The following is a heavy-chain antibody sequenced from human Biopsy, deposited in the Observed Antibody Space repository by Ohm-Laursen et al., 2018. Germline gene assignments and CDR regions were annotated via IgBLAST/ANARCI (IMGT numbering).Heavy chain of an antibody. V-gene: IGHV1-46*01. CDR2: INPCGSTT. CDR3: ARNTGWYGDLYYFDY. D-gene: IGHD6-19*01. CDR1: GYSFTSYY. Sequence: GASVKVSCKASGYSFTSYYMHWVRQAPGQGLEWMGMINPCGSTTSYPRIFQGRVTMTRDTSKSTVYMELSSLRSADTAVYFCARNTGWYGDLYYFDYWGQGTLVTVSS. J-gene: IGHJ4*02.